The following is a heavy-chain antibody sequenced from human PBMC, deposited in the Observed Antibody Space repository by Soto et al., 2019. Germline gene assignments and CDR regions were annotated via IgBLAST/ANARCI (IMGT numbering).Heavy chain of an antibody. CDR1: GGSISSGNYY. V-gene: IGHV4-31*03. CDR2: IYYSGSP. CDR3: ARDSATVTTSTFDY. D-gene: IGHD4-17*01. J-gene: IGHJ4*02. Sequence: SETLSLTCTLSGGSISSGNYYWSWIRQHPGKGLEWIGYIYYSGSPYYNPSLKSRVTISVDTSKNQFSLKLSSVTAADTAVYYCARDSATVTTSTFDYWGQGTLVT.